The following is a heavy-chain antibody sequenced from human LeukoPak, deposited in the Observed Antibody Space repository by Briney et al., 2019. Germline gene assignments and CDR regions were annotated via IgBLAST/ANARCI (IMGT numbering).Heavy chain of an antibody. V-gene: IGHV4-30-4*01. CDR2: IYYSGST. CDR1: GGSISSGDYY. Sequence: SETLSLTCTVSGGSISSGDYYWSWIRQPPGKGLEWIGYIYYSGSTYYNPSLKGRVTISVDTSKNQFSLKLSSVTAADTAVYYCARRVIAASDWFDPWGQGTLVTVSS. J-gene: IGHJ5*02. D-gene: IGHD6-6*01. CDR3: ARRVIAASDWFDP.